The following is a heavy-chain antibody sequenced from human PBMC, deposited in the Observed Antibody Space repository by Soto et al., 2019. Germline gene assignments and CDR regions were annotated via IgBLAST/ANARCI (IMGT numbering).Heavy chain of an antibody. CDR3: ANLFGSSWHVDY. V-gene: IGHV3-48*02. Sequence: EVQLVESGGGLVQPGGSLRLSCAASGFSFSSYAMNWVRQAPGKGLEWLSYISESSSNIYYADSVKGRFTISRDNAKNSLYLQMNSLRDEDTAVYYFANLFGSSWHVDYWGQGTLVTVSS. D-gene: IGHD6-13*01. CDR1: GFSFSSYA. CDR2: ISESSSNI. J-gene: IGHJ4*02.